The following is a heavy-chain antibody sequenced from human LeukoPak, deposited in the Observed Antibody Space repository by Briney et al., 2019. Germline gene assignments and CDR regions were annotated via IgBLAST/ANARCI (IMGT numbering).Heavy chain of an antibody. J-gene: IGHJ3*02. CDR2: ISSSSSYI. V-gene: IGHV3-21*01. CDR3: ARSGSYSPDAFDI. Sequence: PGGSLRLSCAASGFTFSSYSMNWVRQAPGKGLEWVSSISSSSSYIYYADSVKGRFTISRDNAKNSLYLQMNSLRAEDTAVYYCARSGSYSPDAFDIWGQGTMVTVSS. D-gene: IGHD1-26*01. CDR1: GFTFSSYS.